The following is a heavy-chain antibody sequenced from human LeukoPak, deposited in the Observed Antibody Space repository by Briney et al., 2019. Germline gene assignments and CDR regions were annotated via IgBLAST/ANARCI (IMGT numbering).Heavy chain of an antibody. D-gene: IGHD4-17*01. CDR2: ISSSSSYT. Sequence: PGGSLRLSCAASGFTSSDFYMSWIRQAPGKGLEWVSYISSSSSYTNYADSVKGRFTISRDNAKNSLYLQMNSLRAEDTAVYYCASMTTVTKYFQHWGQGTLVTVSS. V-gene: IGHV3-11*06. J-gene: IGHJ1*01. CDR1: GFTSSDFY. CDR3: ASMTTVTKYFQH.